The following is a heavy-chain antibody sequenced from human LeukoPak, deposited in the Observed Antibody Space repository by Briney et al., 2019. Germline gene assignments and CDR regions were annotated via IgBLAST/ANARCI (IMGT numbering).Heavy chain of an antibody. Sequence: PGRSLRLSCTASGFTFGDHAMSWVRQAPGKGLEWVGFIRSKAYGGTTEYAASVKGRFTISRDDSKSIAYPQMNSLKTEDTAVYYCARGPIQLWIHNGIDVWGQGTTVTVSS. CDR2: IRSKAYGGTT. CDR3: ARGPIQLWIHNGIDV. V-gene: IGHV3-49*04. CDR1: GFTFGDHA. J-gene: IGHJ6*02. D-gene: IGHD5-18*01.